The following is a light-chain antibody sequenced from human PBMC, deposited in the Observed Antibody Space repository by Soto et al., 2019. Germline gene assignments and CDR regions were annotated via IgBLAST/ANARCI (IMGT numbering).Light chain of an antibody. CDR1: NSNIGSGV. Sequence: QSALTQPPSASGTPGQRVTISCSGSNSNIGSGVVNWYQQLPGTAPKLLIYSNNQWPSGVPDRFSGSKSGTSASLAISGLQSEDEADYYCAAWDDSLNGPVFGTGTKLTVL. J-gene: IGLJ1*01. CDR2: SNN. CDR3: AAWDDSLNGPV. V-gene: IGLV1-44*01.